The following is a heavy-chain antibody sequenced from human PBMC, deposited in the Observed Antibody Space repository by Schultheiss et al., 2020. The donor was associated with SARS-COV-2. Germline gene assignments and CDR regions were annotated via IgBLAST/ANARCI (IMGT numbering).Heavy chain of an antibody. CDR2: ISYDGSNK. CDR3: ARATHGDSSGYYRGGDYYYGMDV. CDR1: GFTFSSYS. V-gene: IGHV3-30*03. Sequence: GGSLRLSCAASGFTFSSYSMNWVRQAPGKGLEWVAVISYDGSNKYYADSVKGRFTISRDNSKNTLYLQMNSLRAEDTAVYYCARATHGDSSGYYRGGDYYYGMDVWGQGTTVTVSS. D-gene: IGHD3-22*01. J-gene: IGHJ6*02.